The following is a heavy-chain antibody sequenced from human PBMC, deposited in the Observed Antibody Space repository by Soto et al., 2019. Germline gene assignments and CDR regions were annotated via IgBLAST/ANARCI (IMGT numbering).Heavy chain of an antibody. V-gene: IGHV4-30-2*01. CDR3: AREGRLHWFES. CDR2: IYHSGST. J-gene: IGHJ5*01. CDR1: GGSISSGGYS. Sequence: NPSETLSLTCAVSGGSISSGGYSWSWIRQPPGKGLEWIGYIYHSGSTYYNPSLKSRVTISVDRSKNQSSLKLSSVTAADTAVYFCAREGRLHWFESWGQGTLVTVSS.